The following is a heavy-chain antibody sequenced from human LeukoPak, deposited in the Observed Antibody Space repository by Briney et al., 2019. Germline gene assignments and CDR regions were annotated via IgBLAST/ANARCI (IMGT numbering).Heavy chain of an antibody. CDR3: ARDQEIRLWAPNTAFDI. D-gene: IGHD4/OR15-4a*01. Sequence: SETLSLTCTVSGGSISGYYWSWIRQPAGKGLEWIGRIYTTGRTNYNPSLKSRVTMSVDTSKNQISLNLNSVTAADTAVYYCARDQEIRLWAPNTAFDIWGQGTMVTVSS. J-gene: IGHJ3*02. CDR2: IYTTGRT. V-gene: IGHV4-4*07. CDR1: GGSISGYY.